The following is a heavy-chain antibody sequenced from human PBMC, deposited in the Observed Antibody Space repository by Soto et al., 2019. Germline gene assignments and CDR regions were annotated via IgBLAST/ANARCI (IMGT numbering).Heavy chain of an antibody. D-gene: IGHD2-8*02. V-gene: IGHV3-23*01. CDR1: GFTFSSYA. J-gene: IGHJ6*02. CDR3: AKVQRVLLPAPRMDV. Sequence: GGSLRLSCAASGFTFSSYAMSWVRQAPGKGLEWVSAISGSGGSTYYADSVKGRFTISRDNSQNTLYLHMNSLRAEETAVSYCAKVQRVLLPAPRMDVWGQVTTVTVSS. CDR2: ISGSGGST.